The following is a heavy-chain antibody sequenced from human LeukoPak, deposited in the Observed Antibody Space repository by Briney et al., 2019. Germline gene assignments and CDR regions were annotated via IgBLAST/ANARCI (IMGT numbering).Heavy chain of an antibody. CDR2: IYSGGST. V-gene: IGHV3-53*01. CDR1: GFTVSSNY. CDR3: ARDALTDYSRAFDI. J-gene: IGHJ3*02. Sequence: GGSLRLSCAASGFTVSSNYMSWVRQAPGKGLEWVSVIYSGGSTYYADSVKGRFTISRDNPKNTLYLQMNSLRVEDTAVYYCARDALTDYSRAFDIWGQGTMVTVSS. D-gene: IGHD3-16*01.